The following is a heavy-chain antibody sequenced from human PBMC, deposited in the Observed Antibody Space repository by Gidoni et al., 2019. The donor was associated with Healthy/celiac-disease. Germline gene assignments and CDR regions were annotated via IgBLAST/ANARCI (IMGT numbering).Heavy chain of an antibody. Sequence: EVQLVESGGGLVKPGGSLRLSCAASGFTFSNAWMSWVRQAPGKGLEWVGRIKSKTDGGTTDYAAPVKGRFTISRDDSKNTLYLQMNSLKTEDTAVYYCTTAEDLIVVVTGGLDAFDIWGQGTMVTVSS. CDR1: GFTFSNAW. V-gene: IGHV3-15*01. J-gene: IGHJ3*02. CDR2: IKSKTDGGTT. CDR3: TTAEDLIVVVTGGLDAFDI. D-gene: IGHD3-22*01.